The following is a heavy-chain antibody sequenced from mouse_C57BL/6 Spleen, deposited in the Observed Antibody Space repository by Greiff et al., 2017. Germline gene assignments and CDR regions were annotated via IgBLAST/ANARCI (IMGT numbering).Heavy chain of an antibody. Sequence: QVQLQQPGAELVKPGASVKLSCKASGYTFNSYWMHWVKQRPGQGLEWIGMIHPNNGSTNYNGKFKSKATLTVDKSSSTAYMQLSSLTSEDSAVYYCARGKDYGRSYAMGYWGQGTSVTVYS. V-gene: IGHV1-64*01. CDR3: ARGKDYGRSYAMGY. J-gene: IGHJ4*01. CDR1: GYTFNSYW. D-gene: IGHD1-1*01. CDR2: IHPNNGST.